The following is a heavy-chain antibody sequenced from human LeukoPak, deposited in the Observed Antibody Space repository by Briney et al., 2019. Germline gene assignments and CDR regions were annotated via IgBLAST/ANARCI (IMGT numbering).Heavy chain of an antibody. CDR3: TSRADGYSYYYYYGMDV. J-gene: IGHJ6*02. Sequence: GRSLRLSCAASGFTFDDYAMHWARQAPGKGLEWVSGISWNSGSIGYADSVKGRFTISRDNAKNSLYLQMNSLRAEDTAVYYCTSRADGYSYYYYYGMDVWGQGTTVTVSS. CDR1: GFTFDDYA. CDR2: ISWNSGSI. D-gene: IGHD5-24*01. V-gene: IGHV3-9*01.